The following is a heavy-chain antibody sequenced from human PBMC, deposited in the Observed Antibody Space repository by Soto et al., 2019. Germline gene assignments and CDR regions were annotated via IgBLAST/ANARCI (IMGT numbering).Heavy chain of an antibody. CDR2: IYPGDSDT. V-gene: IGHV5-51*01. CDR1: GYSFTSYW. Sequence: GESLKISCVGSGYSFTSYWIGWVRQMPGKGLEWMGIIYPGDSDTRYSPSFHGQVTISADKSINTAYLQWSSLKASDTAMYYCMRQLGVDADNWLYPWGQGTLVTVSS. D-gene: IGHD2-8*01. CDR3: MRQLGVDADNWLYP. J-gene: IGHJ5*02.